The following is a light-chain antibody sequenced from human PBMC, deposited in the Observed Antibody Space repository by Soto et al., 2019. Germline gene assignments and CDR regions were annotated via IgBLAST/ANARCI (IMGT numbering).Light chain of an antibody. Sequence: EIVLTQSPGTLSLSPGERATLSCRASESVSSVYLAWYQHKPGQAPRLLIFGASSRATAIPDRFSGSGSGTDFTLTISRLEPEDVAIYYCQKYNSAPLTFGGGTKVEIK. CDR3: QKYNSAPLT. J-gene: IGKJ4*01. CDR1: ESVSSVY. CDR2: GAS. V-gene: IGKV3-20*01.